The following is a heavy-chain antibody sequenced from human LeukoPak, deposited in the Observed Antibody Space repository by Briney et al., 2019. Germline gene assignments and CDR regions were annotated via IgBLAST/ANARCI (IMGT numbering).Heavy chain of an antibody. CDR1: GYTFTDYN. V-gene: IGHV1-2*02. Sequence: ASVKVSCKASGYTFTDYNLHWVRQAPGEGVEWMGWINPKSGGTKFAQKHQGGVTMTADTSIDTAYLELSNLKSDDTAIYYCARSSSGWPLYFDCWGQGTLVTASS. D-gene: IGHD6-19*01. J-gene: IGHJ4*02. CDR3: ARSSSGWPLYFDC. CDR2: INPKSGGT.